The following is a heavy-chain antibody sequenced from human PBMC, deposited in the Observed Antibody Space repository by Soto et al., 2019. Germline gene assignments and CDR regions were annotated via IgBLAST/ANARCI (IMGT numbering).Heavy chain of an antibody. D-gene: IGHD2-15*01. Sequence: QVQLVQSGAEVKKPGASVKVSCKVSGYTLTELSMHWVRQAPGKGLEWMGGFDPEDGETIYAQKFQGRVTMTEDTSTDTAYIEPSSLRSEDTAVYYCAKYCSGGSCTDPYYYGMDVWGQGTTVTVSS. CDR1: GYTLTELS. CDR2: FDPEDGET. J-gene: IGHJ6*02. V-gene: IGHV1-24*01. CDR3: AKYCSGGSCTDPYYYGMDV.